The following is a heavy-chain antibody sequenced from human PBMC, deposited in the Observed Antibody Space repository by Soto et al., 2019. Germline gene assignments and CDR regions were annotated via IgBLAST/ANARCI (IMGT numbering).Heavy chain of an antibody. Sequence: QVQLQQWGAGLLKPSETLSLTCAVYGGFVSSGSYYWSWIRQPPGKGLEWIGEMSHSGGTHFNPSRRRRVTISVDTCKNQFSLKMASVTDADTALYYCARVERGTATTVVDAFDIWGPGTMVTVSS. J-gene: IGHJ3*02. CDR1: GGFVSSGSYY. V-gene: IGHV4-34*01. CDR3: ARVERGTATTVVDAFDI. D-gene: IGHD1-1*01. CDR2: MSHSGGT.